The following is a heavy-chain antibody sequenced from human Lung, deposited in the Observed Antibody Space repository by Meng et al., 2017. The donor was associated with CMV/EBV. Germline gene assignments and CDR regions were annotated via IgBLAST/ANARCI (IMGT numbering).Heavy chain of an antibody. J-gene: IGHJ4*02. CDR1: AFIFSDYA. CDR3: ARGRGYCSSTNCYLNFDY. D-gene: IGHD2-2*01. Sequence: ESXKISXAASAFIFSDYAMTWIRQAPGKGLEWVSSISSTSIHIYYADSVKGRFTISRDNGKNLLYLQLNSLRAEDTAVYYCARGRGYCSSTNCYLNFDYWGQGXLVTVSS. V-gene: IGHV3-21*01. CDR2: ISSTSIHI.